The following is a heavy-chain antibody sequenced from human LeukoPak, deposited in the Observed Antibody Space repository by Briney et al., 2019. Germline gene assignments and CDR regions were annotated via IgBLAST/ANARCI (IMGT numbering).Heavy chain of an antibody. V-gene: IGHV3-30*02. J-gene: IGHJ4*02. D-gene: IGHD4-17*01. CDR3: AKDRTTVTTGSHCDY. CDR1: GFTFSTYG. Sequence: PGGSLRLSCAASGFTFSTYGMHWVRQAPGKGLEWVAFTRYDGSNGYYTDSVKGRFTISRDNSKNTLYLQMSSLRAEDTAVYYCAKDRTTVTTGSHCDYWGQGTLVTVSS. CDR2: TRYDGSNG.